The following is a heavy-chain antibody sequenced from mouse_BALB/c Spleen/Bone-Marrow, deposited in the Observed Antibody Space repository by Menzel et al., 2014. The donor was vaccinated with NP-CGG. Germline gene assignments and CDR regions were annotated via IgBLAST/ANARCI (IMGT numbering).Heavy chain of an antibody. CDR1: GFAFSSYD. CDR2: ISSGGGST. V-gene: IGHV5-12-1*01. CDR3: ARQILRGFAY. J-gene: IGHJ3*01. Sequence: EVKLVESGGGLVKPGGSLKLSCAASGFAFSSYDMSWVRPTPEKRLEWVAYISSGGGSTYYSDTVKGRFTISRDNAKNTLYLQMSSLKSEDTAMYYCARQILRGFAYWGQGTLVTVSA. D-gene: IGHD1-1*01.